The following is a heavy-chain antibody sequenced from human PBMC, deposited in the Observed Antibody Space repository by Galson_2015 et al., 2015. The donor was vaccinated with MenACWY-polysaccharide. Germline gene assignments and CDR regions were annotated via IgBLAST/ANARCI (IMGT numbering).Heavy chain of an antibody. D-gene: IGHD3-3*01. V-gene: IGHV3-23*01. CDR1: GFTFSNYA. J-gene: IGHJ5*02. CDR2: IGGSGSNT. CDR3: AKDSTDFWSVAGRFDH. Sequence: SLRLSCAASGFTFSNYAMSWVRQAPGKGLEWVSTIGGSGSNTHYADSVKGRFTISRDNPKNTLSLQMNSLRAEDTAVYYCAKDSTDFWSVAGRFDHWGQGTLVTVSS.